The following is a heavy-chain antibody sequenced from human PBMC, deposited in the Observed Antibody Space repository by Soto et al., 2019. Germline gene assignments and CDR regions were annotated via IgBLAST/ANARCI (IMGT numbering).Heavy chain of an antibody. CDR2: VYVTGTT. J-gene: IGHJ5*01. CDR1: GASISDYY. Sequence: LSLTCTVSGASISDYYWSWIRQPAGQALEWIGRVYVTGTTYFNPSLKSRVTMSVDTSNNQVSLKLSSVTAADSAIYYCARDGEYTSGWYSFDSWGPGTLVTVSS. V-gene: IGHV4-4*07. D-gene: IGHD6-19*01. CDR3: ARDGEYTSGWYSFDS.